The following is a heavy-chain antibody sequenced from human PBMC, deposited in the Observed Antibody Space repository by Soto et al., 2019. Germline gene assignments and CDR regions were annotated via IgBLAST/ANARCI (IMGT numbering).Heavy chain of an antibody. D-gene: IGHD3-22*01. V-gene: IGHV3-21*01. CDR1: GFTFSGYS. CDR2: ISSSSSYI. Sequence: GGSLRLSCAASGFTFSGYSMNWVRQAPGKGLEWVSSISSSSSYIYYADSVKGRFTISRDNAKNSLYLQMNSLRAEDTAVYYCARDAVPYYYDSSGYYPAGGAFDIWGQGTMVTVS. CDR3: ARDAVPYYYDSSGYYPAGGAFDI. J-gene: IGHJ3*02.